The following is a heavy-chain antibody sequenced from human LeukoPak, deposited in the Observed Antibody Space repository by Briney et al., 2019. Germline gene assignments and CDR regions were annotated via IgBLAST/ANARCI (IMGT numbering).Heavy chain of an antibody. V-gene: IGHV3-23*01. Sequence: GGSLRLSCAASGFTFSSYAMSWVRQAPGKGLEWVSAISGSGGSTYYADSVKGRFTISRDNSKNTLYLQMNSLRAEDTAVYYCARDGLRDFWSGYNFDYWGQGTLVTVSS. D-gene: IGHD3-3*01. CDR2: ISGSGGST. CDR3: ARDGLRDFWSGYNFDY. J-gene: IGHJ4*02. CDR1: GFTFSSYA.